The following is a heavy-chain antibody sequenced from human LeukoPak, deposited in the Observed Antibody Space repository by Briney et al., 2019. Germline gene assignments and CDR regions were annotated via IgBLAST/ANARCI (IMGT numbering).Heavy chain of an antibody. CDR1: GVSLSTSGVG. V-gene: IGHV2-5*02. CDR2: IYWDDDS. Sequence: ESGPTLVNPTQTLTLTCSLSGVSLSTSGVGVGWIRQPPGKALEWLALIYWDDDSRYSPSLKTRLTIAKDTSNNQVVLTLTNMDSVDTATYYCAHSQVFSYGSFHDAYDIWGLGMLVTVSS. CDR3: AHSQVFSYGSFHDAYDI. J-gene: IGHJ3*02. D-gene: IGHD5-18*01.